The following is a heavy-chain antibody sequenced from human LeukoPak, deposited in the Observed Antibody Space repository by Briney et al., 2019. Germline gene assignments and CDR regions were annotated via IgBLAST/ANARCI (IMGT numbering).Heavy chain of an antibody. CDR2: IWYDGSNK. Sequence: QAGGSLRLSCAASGFTFSSYGMHWVRQAPGKGLEWVAVIWYDGSNKYYADSVKGRFTISRDNSKNTLYLQMNSLRAEDTAVYYCARDFGIGRAFDIWGQGTMVTVSS. V-gene: IGHV3-33*01. J-gene: IGHJ3*02. CDR3: ARDFGIGRAFDI. D-gene: IGHD3-16*01. CDR1: GFTFSSYG.